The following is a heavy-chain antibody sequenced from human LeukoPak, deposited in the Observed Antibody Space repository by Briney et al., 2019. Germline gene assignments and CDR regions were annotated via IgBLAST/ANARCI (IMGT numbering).Heavy chain of an antibody. CDR3: ARGDYFYDSAGYYYSFDY. J-gene: IGHJ4*02. CDR1: GFTFTNHP. D-gene: IGHD3-22*01. Sequence: GGSLRLSCAASGFTFTNHPMNWVRQAPGKGLEWVSYIGGDGVAFYADSVKGRFTMSKDDARKSLYLQMSSLRAEDTAVYYCARGDYFYDSAGYYYSFDYWGQGTLVTVSS. V-gene: IGHV3-69-1*01. CDR2: IGGDGVA.